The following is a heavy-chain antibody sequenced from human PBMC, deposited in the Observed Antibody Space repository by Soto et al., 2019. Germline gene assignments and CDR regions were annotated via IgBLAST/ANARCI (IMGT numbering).Heavy chain of an antibody. D-gene: IGHD5-18*01. Sequence: QVQLVESGGGLAKLGGPWRLSWLPSGFPSSSFALPGSRRAPGRGREWVTLLWYDGSDKYYADSVKGRFTISRDNSKNTLYLQMNSLRAEDTAVYYCARGRGYSYGYLDHWGQGALVTVSS. CDR1: GFPSSSFA. CDR3: ARGRGYSYGYLDH. J-gene: IGHJ4*02. CDR2: LWYDGSDK. V-gene: IGHV3-33*01.